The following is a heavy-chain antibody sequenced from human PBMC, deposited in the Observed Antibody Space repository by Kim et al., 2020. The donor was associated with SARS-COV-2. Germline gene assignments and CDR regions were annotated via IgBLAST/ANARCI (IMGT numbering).Heavy chain of an antibody. Sequence: SETLSLTCTVSGDSIRSYYWAWIRQPPGKGLEWIGHIYYSGKTYYNPSLESRVIISVDTSKNQFSLKLSSVTAADTAVYYCARDRSGSYYKIPDAYDIWGEGTMVTVPS. CDR2: IYYSGKT. CDR3: ARDRSGSYYKIPDAYDI. J-gene: IGHJ3*02. CDR1: GDSIRSYY. V-gene: IGHV4-59*01. D-gene: IGHD1-26*01.